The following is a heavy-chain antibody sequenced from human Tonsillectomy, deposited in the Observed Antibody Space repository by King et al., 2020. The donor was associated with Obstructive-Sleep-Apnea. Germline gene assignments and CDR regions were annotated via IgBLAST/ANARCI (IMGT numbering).Heavy chain of an antibody. CDR1: GFTFSSYA. CDR3: TSVREWRGEELLDVLDY. CDR2: ISYDGSNK. Sequence: QLVQSGGGVVQPGRSLRLSCAASGFTFSSYAMHWVRQAPGKGREWVAVISYDGSNKYYADSVKGRFTISRDNSKNTLYLQMNSLIAEDTAVYYCTSVREWRGEELLDVLDYWGQGTLVTVSS. D-gene: IGHD2-15*01. J-gene: IGHJ4*02. V-gene: IGHV3-30*04.